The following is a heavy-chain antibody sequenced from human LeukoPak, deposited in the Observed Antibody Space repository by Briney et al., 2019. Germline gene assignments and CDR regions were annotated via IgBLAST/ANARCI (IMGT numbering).Heavy chain of an antibody. V-gene: IGHV1-2*02. CDR1: GYTFTDYY. CDR3: ARAGRYCGGTICYLSY. CDR2: INPNSGGA. D-gene: IGHD2-2*01. J-gene: IGHJ4*02. Sequence: GASVKVSCKASGYTFTDYYMHWVRQAPGQGLEWMGWINPNSGGANYAQKFQGRVTMTRDTSISTAYMELYRLRSDDTAVYYCARAGRYCGGTICYLSYWGQGTLVTVSS.